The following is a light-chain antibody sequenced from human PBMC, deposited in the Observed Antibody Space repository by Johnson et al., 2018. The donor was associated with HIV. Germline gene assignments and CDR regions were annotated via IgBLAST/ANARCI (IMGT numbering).Light chain of an antibody. CDR1: SSNIGNNY. CDR2: DNN. CDR3: GTWDSRLSAGHV. V-gene: IGLV1-51*01. J-gene: IGLJ1*01. Sequence: QSVLTQSPSVSAAPGQKVTISCSGSSSNIGNNYVSWYQQLPGTAPKLLIYDNNKRPSGIPDRFSGSKSGTSATLGITGLQTGDEADYYCGTWDSRLSAGHVFGTGTKVTVL.